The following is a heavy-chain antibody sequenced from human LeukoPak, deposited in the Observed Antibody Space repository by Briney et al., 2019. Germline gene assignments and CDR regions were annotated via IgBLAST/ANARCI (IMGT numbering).Heavy chain of an antibody. J-gene: IGHJ5*02. CDR1: GGSISGYY. Sequence: SETLSLTCTVSGGSISGYYWSWIRQPPGKGLEWIGEINHSGSTNYNPSLKSRVTISVDTSKNQFSLKLSSVTAADTVVYYCARGRRAALNWFDPWGQGTLVTVSS. CDR2: INHSGST. D-gene: IGHD6-6*01. V-gene: IGHV4-34*01. CDR3: ARGRRAALNWFDP.